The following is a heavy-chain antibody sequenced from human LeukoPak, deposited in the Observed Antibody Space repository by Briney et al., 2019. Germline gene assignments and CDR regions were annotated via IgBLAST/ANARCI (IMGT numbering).Heavy chain of an antibody. CDR1: GGTFSSYA. D-gene: IGHD1-26*01. J-gene: IGHJ4*02. CDR3: ARIVGGSYFGGD. Sequence: SVKVSCKASGGTFSSYAISWVRQAPGQGLEWMGGIIPIFGTANYAQKFQGRVTITTDESTSTAYMELSSLRSEDTAVYYCARIVGGSYFGGDWGQGTLVTVSS. CDR2: IIPIFGTA. V-gene: IGHV1-69*05.